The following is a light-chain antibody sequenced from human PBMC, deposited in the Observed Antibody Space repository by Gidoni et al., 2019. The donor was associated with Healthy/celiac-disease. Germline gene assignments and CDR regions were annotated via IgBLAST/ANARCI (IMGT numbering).Light chain of an antibody. J-gene: IGKJ4*01. CDR3: QQSYSTPPVT. Sequence: DIQMTQSPSSLSASVGDRVTITCRASQSISSYLSWYQQKPGKAPKLLLYAASSLQSGVPSRFSGSGSGTDFTLTISSLPPEDFATYYCQQSYSTPPVTFGGGTQVEIK. V-gene: IGKV1-39*01. CDR2: AAS. CDR1: QSISSY.